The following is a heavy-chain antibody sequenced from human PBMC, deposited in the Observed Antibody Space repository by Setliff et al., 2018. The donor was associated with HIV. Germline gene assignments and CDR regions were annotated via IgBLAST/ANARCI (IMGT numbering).Heavy chain of an antibody. CDR2: INPNSGGT. D-gene: IGHD3-22*01. CDR3: ARGGSTMIEDAFDI. CDR1: GYTFTGYY. Sequence: ASVKVSCKASGYTFTGYYMHWVRQAPGQGLEWMGWINPNSGGTNYAQKFQRWVTMTRDTSISTAYMELSRLRSDDTAVYYCARGGSTMIEDAFDIWGQGTMVTVSS. V-gene: IGHV1-2*04. J-gene: IGHJ3*02.